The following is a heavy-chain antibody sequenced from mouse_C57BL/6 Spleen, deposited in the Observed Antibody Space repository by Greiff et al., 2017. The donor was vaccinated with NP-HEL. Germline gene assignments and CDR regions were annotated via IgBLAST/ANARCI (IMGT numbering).Heavy chain of an antibody. Sequence: EVKLVESGEGLVKPGGSLKLSCAASGFTFSSYAMSWVRQTPEKRLEWVAYISSGGDYIYYADTVKGRFTISRDNARNTLYLQMSSLKSEDTAMYYCTRDSFDYGSRYYAMDYWGQGTSVTVSS. V-gene: IGHV5-9-1*02. J-gene: IGHJ4*01. CDR2: ISSGGDYI. D-gene: IGHD1-1*01. CDR3: TRDSFDYGSRYYAMDY. CDR1: GFTFSSYA.